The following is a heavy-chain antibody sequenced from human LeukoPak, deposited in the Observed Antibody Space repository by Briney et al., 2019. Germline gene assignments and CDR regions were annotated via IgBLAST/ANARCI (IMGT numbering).Heavy chain of an antibody. V-gene: IGHV4-31*03. CDR1: GDSIRSGGFY. D-gene: IGHD6-13*01. CDR3: AQENYPSRSWYGYGMAV. Sequence: SQTLSLTCTVSGDSIRSGGFYWSWIRQHPEKGLEWIGYIYYDGSTDYNPSLKRRITISVDTSKNQFSLTLSSVPAADTAVYYCAQENYPSRSWYGYGMAVWGQGTPVTASS. CDR2: IYYDGST. J-gene: IGHJ6*02.